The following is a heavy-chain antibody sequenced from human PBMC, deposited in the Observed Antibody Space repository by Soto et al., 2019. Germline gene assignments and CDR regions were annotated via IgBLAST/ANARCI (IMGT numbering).Heavy chain of an antibody. CDR1: GFTFSSYG. CDR3: ARDGYDSFSGRVPAAGYYYDGMDV. Sequence: QVQLVESGGGVVQPGRSLRLSCAASGFTFSSYGMHWVRQAPGKGLEWVAVIWYDGSNKYYADSVKGRFTISRDNSKNTLYLQMNSLRAEDTAVYYCARDGYDSFSGRVPAAGYYYDGMDVCGQGTTVTVSS. V-gene: IGHV3-33*01. J-gene: IGHJ6*02. CDR2: IWYDGSNK. D-gene: IGHD2-2*01.